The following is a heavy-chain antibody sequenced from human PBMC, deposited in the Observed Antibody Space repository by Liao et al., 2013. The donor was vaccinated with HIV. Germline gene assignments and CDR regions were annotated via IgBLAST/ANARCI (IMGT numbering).Heavy chain of an antibody. Sequence: QVQLQESGPGLVKPSETLSLTCSVSGGSISSYYWSWIRQSPGKGLEWIGYIYYSGTTNYNPSLKSRVTISVDTSKNQFSLRLRSVTAADTAVYYCARDTNFWSGSGGIDLWGQGTLVTVSP. V-gene: IGHV4-59*01. J-gene: IGHJ5*02. D-gene: IGHD3-3*01. CDR3: ARDTNFWSGSGGIDL. CDR2: IYYSGTT. CDR1: GGSISSYY.